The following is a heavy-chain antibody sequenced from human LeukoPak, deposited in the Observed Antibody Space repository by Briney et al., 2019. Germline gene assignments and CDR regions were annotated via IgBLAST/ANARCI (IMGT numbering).Heavy chain of an antibody. CDR1: GGSISSSSYY. CDR2: IYYSGST. D-gene: IGHD2-15*01. CDR3: ARGMHCSGGSCYPYYYYYYYMDV. J-gene: IGHJ6*03. Sequence: PSETLSLTCTVSGGSISSSSYYWGWIRQPPGKGLEWIGSIYYSGSTYYNPSLKSRVTISVDTSKNQFSLKLSSVTAADTAVYYCARGMHCSGGSCYPYYYYYYYMDVWGKGTTVTVSS. V-gene: IGHV4-39*07.